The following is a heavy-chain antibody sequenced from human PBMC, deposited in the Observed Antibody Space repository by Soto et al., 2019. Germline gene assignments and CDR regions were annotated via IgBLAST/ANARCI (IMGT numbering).Heavy chain of an antibody. Sequence: PGGSLRLSCAASGFTFSSYGMHWVRQAPGKGLEWVAVISYDGSNKYYADSVKGRFTISRDNSKNTLYLQMNSLRAEDTAVYYCAKDWKASSTSCYFPPTLRGEYSSGWYPGCGYFDYWGQGTLVTVSS. CDR1: GFTFSSYG. CDR2: ISYDGSNK. V-gene: IGHV3-30*18. CDR3: AKDWKASSTSCYFPPTLRGEYSSGWYPGCGYFDY. D-gene: IGHD6-19*01. J-gene: IGHJ4*02.